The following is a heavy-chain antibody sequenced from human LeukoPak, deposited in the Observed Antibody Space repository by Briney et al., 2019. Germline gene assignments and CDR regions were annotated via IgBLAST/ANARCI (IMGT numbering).Heavy chain of an antibody. D-gene: IGHD3-10*02. J-gene: IGHJ6*02. CDR3: ARGPVEAVFGVSTED. V-gene: IGHV1-18*01. CDR1: GYTFTRFG. CDR2: ISAYNGNT. Sequence: ASVKVSCKASGYTFTRFGINWVRQAPGQGLEWMGWISAYNGNTNYAQKFQGRVSMTRDTSISTAYMELSSLRSEDTAVYYCARGPVEAVFGVSTEDWGQGTTVTVSS.